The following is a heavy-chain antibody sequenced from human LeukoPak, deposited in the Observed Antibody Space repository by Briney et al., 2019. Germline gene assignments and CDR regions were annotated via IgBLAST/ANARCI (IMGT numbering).Heavy chain of an antibody. D-gene: IGHD3-3*01. CDR1: GGSISSYH. CDR3: ARDTILAD. J-gene: IGHJ4*02. V-gene: IGHV4-59*01. CDR2: IYYSGST. Sequence: SETLSLTCTVSGGSISSYHWSWIRQPPGKGLEWIGYIYYSGSTNYNPSLKSRVTISVDTSKNQFSLKLSSVTAADTAVYYCARDTILADWGQGTLVTVSS.